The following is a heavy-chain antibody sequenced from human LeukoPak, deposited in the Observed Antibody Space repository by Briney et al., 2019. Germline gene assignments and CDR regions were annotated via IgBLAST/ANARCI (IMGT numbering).Heavy chain of an antibody. V-gene: IGHV3-30-3*01. CDR3: VKDHRDSGNYYYYYGMDV. J-gene: IGHJ6*02. D-gene: IGHD1-26*01. CDR1: GFTFSSYA. CDR2: ISFDGSNK. Sequence: GGSLRLSCAASGFTFSSYAMSWVRQAPGKGLEWVAVISFDGSNKYYPDSVKGRFTISRDNSKNTLYLQMDSLRAEDTAVYACVKDHRDSGNYYYYYGMDVWGQGTTVAVSS.